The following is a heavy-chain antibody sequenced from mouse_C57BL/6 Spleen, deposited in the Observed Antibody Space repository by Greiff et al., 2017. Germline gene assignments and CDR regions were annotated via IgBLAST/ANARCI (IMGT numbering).Heavy chain of an antibody. Sequence: EVQLQQSGPVLVKPGASVKMSCKASGYTFTDYYMNWVKQSHGKSLEWIGVINPYNGGTSYNQKFKGKATLTVDKSSSTAYMELNSLTSEDSAVYYCARNGYDDNYYAMDYWGQGTSVTVSS. V-gene: IGHV1-19*01. J-gene: IGHJ4*01. D-gene: IGHD2-2*01. CDR2: INPYNGGT. CDR1: GYTFTDYY. CDR3: ARNGYDDNYYAMDY.